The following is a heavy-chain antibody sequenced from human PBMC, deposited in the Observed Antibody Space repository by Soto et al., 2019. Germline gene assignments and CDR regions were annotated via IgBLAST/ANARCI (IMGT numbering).Heavy chain of an antibody. Sequence: GXXVKVSCKVSGYTLTELSMHWVRQAPGKGLEWMGGFDPEDGETIYAQKFQGRVTMTEDTSTDTAYMELSSLRSEDTAVYYCAXXTXXVHLGWFDPWGQGTLVTVSS. V-gene: IGHV1-24*01. CDR1: GYTLTELS. J-gene: IGHJ5*02. CDR2: FDPEDGET. D-gene: IGHD4-17*01. CDR3: AXXTXXVHLGWFDP.